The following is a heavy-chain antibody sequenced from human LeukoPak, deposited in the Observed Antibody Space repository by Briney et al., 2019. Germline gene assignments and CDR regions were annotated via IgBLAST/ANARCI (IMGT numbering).Heavy chain of an antibody. CDR1: GYSFTSYW. CDR2: IYPGDSDT. CDR3: ARHEVGGYDQNWFDP. D-gene: IGHD5-12*01. Sequence: GESLKISCKGSGYSFTSYWIGWVRQMPGKGLEWMGIIYPGDSDTRYSPSFQGQVTISADKSISTAYLQWSSLKASDTAMYYYARHEVGGYDQNWFDPWGQGTLVTVSS. V-gene: IGHV5-51*01. J-gene: IGHJ5*02.